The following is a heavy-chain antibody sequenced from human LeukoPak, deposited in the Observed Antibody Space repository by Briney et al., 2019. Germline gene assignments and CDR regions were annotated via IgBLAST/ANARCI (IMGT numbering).Heavy chain of an antibody. D-gene: IGHD1-1*01. Sequence: SETLSLTCTVSGGSISSYYWRWIRQPPGKGLEWIGYIYYSGSTKYNPSLKSRVTISVDASKTQFSLKLNSVTAADTAVYYCARGSRERYYFDYWGQGTLVTVSS. CDR3: ARGSRERYYFDY. J-gene: IGHJ4*02. CDR2: IYYSGST. V-gene: IGHV4-59*01. CDR1: GGSISSYY.